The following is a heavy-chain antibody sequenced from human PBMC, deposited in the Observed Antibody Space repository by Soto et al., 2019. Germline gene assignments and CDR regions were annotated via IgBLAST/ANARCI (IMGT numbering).Heavy chain of an antibody. J-gene: IGHJ5*02. V-gene: IGHV4-31*03. CDR2: IYYSGST. Sequence: QVQLQESGPGLVKPSQTLSLTCTVSGGSISSGGYYWSWIRQHPGKGLEWIGYIYYSGSTYYNPSLKSRVTISVDTSKNQFSLKLSSVTAADTAVYYCEGALYCSGGSCLKFDPWGQGTLVTVSS. CDR1: GGSISSGGYY. CDR3: EGALYCSGGSCLKFDP. D-gene: IGHD2-15*01.